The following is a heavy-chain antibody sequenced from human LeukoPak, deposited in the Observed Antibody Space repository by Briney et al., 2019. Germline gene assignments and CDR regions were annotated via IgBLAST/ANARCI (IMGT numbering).Heavy chain of an antibody. CDR3: ARRGYYYDSSGYYYFDY. CDR2: IYYSGST. V-gene: IGHV4-59*01. D-gene: IGHD3-22*01. CDR1: GGSISNYY. Sequence: SETLSLTCTVSGGSISNYYWSWIRQPPGKGLEWIGSIYYSGSTNYNPSLKSRVTISVDTSKNQFSLKLSSVTAADTAAYYCARRGYYYDSSGYYYFDYWGQGTLVTVSS. J-gene: IGHJ4*02.